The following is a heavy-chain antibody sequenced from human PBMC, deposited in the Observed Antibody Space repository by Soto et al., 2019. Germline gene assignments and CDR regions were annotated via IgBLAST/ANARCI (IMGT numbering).Heavy chain of an antibody. Sequence: QVQLVQSGAEVTKPGASVKVSCKASGYTFTSYDINWVRQATGQGLEWMGWMNPNSGNTGYAQKFQGRVTMTRNTSISTAYMELSSLRSEDTAVYYCARGRYCSGGSCYDWFDPWGQGTLVTVSS. V-gene: IGHV1-8*01. CDR2: MNPNSGNT. D-gene: IGHD2-15*01. J-gene: IGHJ5*02. CDR3: ARGRYCSGGSCYDWFDP. CDR1: GYTFTSYD.